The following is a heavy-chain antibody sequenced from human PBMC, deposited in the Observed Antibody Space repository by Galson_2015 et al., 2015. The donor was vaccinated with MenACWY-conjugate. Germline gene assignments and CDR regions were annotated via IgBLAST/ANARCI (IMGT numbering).Heavy chain of an antibody. CDR3: ARVRSGSGKRWFDP. CDR2: IYHSGST. CDR1: GGSISSGGYS. J-gene: IGHJ5*02. V-gene: IGHV4-30-2*01. Sequence: TLSLTCAVSGGSISSGGYSWSWIRQPPGKGLEWIGYIYHSGSTYYNPSLKSRVTISVDRSKNQFSLKLSSVTAADTAVYYCARVRSGSGKRWFDPWGQGTLVTVSS. D-gene: IGHD5-12*01.